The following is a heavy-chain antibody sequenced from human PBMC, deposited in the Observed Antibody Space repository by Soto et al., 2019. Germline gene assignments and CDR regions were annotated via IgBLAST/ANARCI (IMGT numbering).Heavy chain of an antibody. CDR3: ARQDRVFTLVSYMDV. V-gene: IGHV4-34*01. CDR1: GGSFSGYY. Sequence: QVQLQQWGAGLLKPSETLSLTCAVYGGSFSGYYWSWIRQPPGKGLEWIGEINHSGSTNYNPSLKSRVTISVDTSKNQFSLKLSSVTAPDTAVYYCARQDRVFTLVSYMDVWGKGTTVTVSS. J-gene: IGHJ6*03. D-gene: IGHD6-13*01. CDR2: INHSGST.